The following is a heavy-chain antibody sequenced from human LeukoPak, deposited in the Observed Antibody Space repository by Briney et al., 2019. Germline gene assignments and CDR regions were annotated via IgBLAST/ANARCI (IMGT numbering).Heavy chain of an antibody. V-gene: IGHV4-34*01. CDR3: AREDSGAAANYFDS. CDR2: ANHSGST. CDR1: DGSFRGYY. J-gene: IGHJ4*02. D-gene: IGHD6-13*01. Sequence: SETLSLTCAVYDGSFRGYYWSWIRQPPGKGLEWIGEANHSGSTNYNPSLKSRVTISVDTSKSQFSLRLSSVTAADTAMYYCAREDSGAAANYFDSWGQGTLVTVSS.